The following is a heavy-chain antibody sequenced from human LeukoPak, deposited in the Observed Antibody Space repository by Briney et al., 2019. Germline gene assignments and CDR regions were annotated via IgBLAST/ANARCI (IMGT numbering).Heavy chain of an antibody. V-gene: IGHV4-59*01. CDR1: GGSIISYY. CDR2: IYYSGNT. CDR3: ARGSGGCGDDVDC. D-gene: IGHD3-10*01. Sequence: SETLSHTCTVSGGSIISYYGSWIRQPPGKGLEWIGYIYYSGNTNYNPSLKSRVTILVDTSKNQFSLKLNSVTAADTAVYYCARGSGGCGDDVDCWGQGKTGTVSS. J-gene: IGHJ6*01.